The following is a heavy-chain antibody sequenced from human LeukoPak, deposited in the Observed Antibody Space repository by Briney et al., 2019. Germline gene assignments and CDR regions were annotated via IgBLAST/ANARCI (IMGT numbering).Heavy chain of an antibody. CDR3: ATRGGQQLVFDY. J-gene: IGHJ4*02. V-gene: IGHV1-24*01. D-gene: IGHD6-13*01. CDR2: FDPEDGET. Sequence: ASVKVSCKVSGYTLTELFMHWVRQAPGKGLEWMGGFDPEDGETIYAQKFQGRVTMTEDTSTDTAYMELSSLRSEDTAVYYCATRGGQQLVFDYWGQGTLVTVSS. CDR1: GYTLTELF.